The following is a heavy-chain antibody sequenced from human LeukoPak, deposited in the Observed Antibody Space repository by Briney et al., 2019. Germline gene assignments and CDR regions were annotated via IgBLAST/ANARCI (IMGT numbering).Heavy chain of an antibody. D-gene: IGHD6-13*01. CDR2: ISWNSGDI. CDR3: VKGIAAAGSDAFDI. V-gene: IGHV3-9*01. Sequence: PGGSLRLSCAASGFTVSSNYMSWVRQAPGKGLEWVSGISWNSGDIGYADSVKGRFTISRDNAKNSLYLQMNSLRAEDTALYYCVKGIAAAGSDAFDIWGQGTMVTVSS. CDR1: GFTVSSNY. J-gene: IGHJ3*02.